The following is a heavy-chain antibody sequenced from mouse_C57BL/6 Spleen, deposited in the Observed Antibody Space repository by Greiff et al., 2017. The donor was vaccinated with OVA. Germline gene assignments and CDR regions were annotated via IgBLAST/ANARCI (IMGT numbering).Heavy chain of an antibody. D-gene: IGHD2-1*01. CDR3: ARGGGNPGYFDV. Sequence: QVQLQQSGPELVKPGASVKISCKASGYAFSSSWMNWVKQRPGKGLEWIGRIYPGDGDTNYNGKFKGKATLTADKSSSTAYMQLSGLTSEDSAVYVCARGGGNPGYFDVWGTGTTVTVSS. CDR2: IYPGDGDT. J-gene: IGHJ1*03. CDR1: GYAFSSSW. V-gene: IGHV1-82*01.